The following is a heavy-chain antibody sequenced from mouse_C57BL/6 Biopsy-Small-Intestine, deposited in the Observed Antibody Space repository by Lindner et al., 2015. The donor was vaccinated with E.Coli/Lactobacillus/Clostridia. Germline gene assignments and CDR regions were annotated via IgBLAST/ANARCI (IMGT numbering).Heavy chain of an antibody. CDR3: ARLRYYFDY. J-gene: IGHJ2*01. CDR1: GYSITSDY. CDR2: ISYSGSI. V-gene: IGHV3-8*01. Sequence: VQLQESGPGLAKPSQTLSLTCSVTGYSITSDYWSWIRKFPGNKLEYMGYISYSGSIYYNPSLKSRISITRDISNNQYYLQLNSVTTEDTATYYCARLRYYFDYWGQGTTLTVSS.